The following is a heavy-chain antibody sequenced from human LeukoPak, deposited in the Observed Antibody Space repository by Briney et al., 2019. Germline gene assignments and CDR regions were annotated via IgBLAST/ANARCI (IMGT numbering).Heavy chain of an antibody. Sequence: PGGSLRLSCAASGFTFDDYAMHWVRQAPGKGLEWVSLISWDGGSTYYADSVKGRFTISRDNAKNSLYLQMNSLRAEDTAVYYCASPYITMVRGAGTDYWGQGTLVTVSS. J-gene: IGHJ4*02. CDR3: ASPYITMVRGAGTDY. D-gene: IGHD3-10*01. CDR1: GFTFDDYA. CDR2: ISWDGGST. V-gene: IGHV3-43D*03.